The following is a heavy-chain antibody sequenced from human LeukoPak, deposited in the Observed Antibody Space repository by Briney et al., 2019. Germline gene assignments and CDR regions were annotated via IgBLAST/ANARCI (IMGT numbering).Heavy chain of an antibody. CDR3: ARALDSSSSRYQAFEY. CDR2: IQQDGSEK. CDR1: GFTFSNYW. J-gene: IGHJ4*02. Sequence: PGGSLRLSCAASGFTFSNYWMSWVRQAPGKGLEWVANIQQDGSEKYYVDSVKGRFTISRDNAKNSLYLQMNSLRAEDTAVYYCARALDSSSSRYQAFEYWGQGTLVTVSS. D-gene: IGHD2-2*01. V-gene: IGHV3-7*01.